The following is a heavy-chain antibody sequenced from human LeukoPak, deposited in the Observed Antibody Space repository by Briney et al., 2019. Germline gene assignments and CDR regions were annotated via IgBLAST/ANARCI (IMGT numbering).Heavy chain of an antibody. Sequence: SETLSLTCTVSGGSISSHYWSWIRQPPGKGLEWIGYIYYSGSTNYNPSLKSRVTISVDTSKNQFSLKLSSVTAADTAVYYCARNLGGDDYYFYGMDVWGQGTSVTVSS. CDR2: IYYSGST. D-gene: IGHD2-21*02. J-gene: IGHJ6*02. CDR3: ARNLGGDDYYFYGMDV. V-gene: IGHV4-59*11. CDR1: GGSISSHY.